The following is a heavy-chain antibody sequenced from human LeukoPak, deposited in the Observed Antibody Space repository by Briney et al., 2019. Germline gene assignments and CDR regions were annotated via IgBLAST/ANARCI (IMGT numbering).Heavy chain of an antibody. Sequence: SQTLSLTCAVSGGSISSGGYSWSWIRQPPGKGLEWIGYIYHSGSTYYNPSLKSRVTISVDRSKNQFSLKLSSVTAADTAVYYCARAPAAMRGDFDYWGQGTLVTVSS. CDR3: ARAPAAMRGDFDY. CDR2: IYHSGST. V-gene: IGHV4-30-2*01. D-gene: IGHD2-2*01. CDR1: GGSISSGGYS. J-gene: IGHJ4*02.